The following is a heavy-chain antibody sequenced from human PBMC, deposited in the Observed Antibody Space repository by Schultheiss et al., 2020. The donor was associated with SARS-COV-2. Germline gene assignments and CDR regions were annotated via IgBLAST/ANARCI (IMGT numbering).Heavy chain of an antibody. D-gene: IGHD4/OR15-4a*01. Sequence: GESLKISCKGSGYSFTSYWIGWVRQMPGKGLEWMGIIYPGDSDSRYSSSFQGQVTISADKSISTAYLQWSSLKASDTAMYYCARRGGAQYYYYYGMDVWGQGTTVTVSS. CDR1: GYSFTSYW. V-gene: IGHV5-51*01. J-gene: IGHJ6*02. CDR3: ARRGGAQYYYYYGMDV. CDR2: IYPGDSDS.